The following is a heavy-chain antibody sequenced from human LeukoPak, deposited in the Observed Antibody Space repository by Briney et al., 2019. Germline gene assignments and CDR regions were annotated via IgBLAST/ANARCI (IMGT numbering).Heavy chain of an antibody. CDR2: ISAYNGNT. D-gene: IGHD3-3*01. V-gene: IGHV1-18*01. CDR3: ARGDYDLWSGWSFAFDI. Sequence: GASVKVSCKASGYTFTSYGISWVRQAPGQGLEWMGWISAYNGNTNYAQKLQGRVTMTTDTSTSTAYMELRSRRSDDTAVYYCARGDYDLWSGWSFAFDIWGQGTMVTVSS. J-gene: IGHJ3*02. CDR1: GYTFTSYG.